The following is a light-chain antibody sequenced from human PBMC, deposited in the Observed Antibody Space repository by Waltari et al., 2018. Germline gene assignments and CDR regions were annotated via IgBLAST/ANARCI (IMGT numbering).Light chain of an antibody. CDR2: GTG. CDR3: QSYDTSLSVV. V-gene: IGLV1-40*01. CDR1: GSPPGAGSA. Sequence: QSVLTQPPSVSGAPGQRVSISCPGSGSPPGAGSAVPWSPPPPGKAHKLLIYGTGTRPPGGPDRFFGSQSGTSASLAITALQAEDEAEYYCQSYDTSLSVVFGGWTKLTVL. J-gene: IGLJ2*01.